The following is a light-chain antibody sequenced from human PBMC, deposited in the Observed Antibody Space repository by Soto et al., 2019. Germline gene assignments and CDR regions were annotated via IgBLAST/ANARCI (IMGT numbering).Light chain of an antibody. CDR2: KAS. CDR3: QQYNNYWT. J-gene: IGKJ1*01. CDR1: ESIRSW. Sequence: DIQMTQSPSTLSASVGDRVTITCRASESIRSWLAWYQQKPGKAPKVLIYKASSLESGVPSRFSGSQSGTEFTLTISSLQPDDFGTYYCQQYNNYWTFGQGTKVEMK. V-gene: IGKV1-5*03.